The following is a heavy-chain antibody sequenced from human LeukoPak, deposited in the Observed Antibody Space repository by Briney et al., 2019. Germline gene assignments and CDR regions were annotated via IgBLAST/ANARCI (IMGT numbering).Heavy chain of an antibody. D-gene: IGHD3-22*01. Sequence: PSETLSLTCAVYGGSFSGYYWSWIRQPPGKGLEWIGEINHSGSTNYNPSLKSRVTISVDTSKNQFSLKLSSMTAADTAVYYCARVITTYYYYYYMDVWGKGTTVTVSS. CDR3: ARVITTYYYYYYMDV. V-gene: IGHV4-34*01. J-gene: IGHJ6*03. CDR2: INHSGST. CDR1: GGSFSGYY.